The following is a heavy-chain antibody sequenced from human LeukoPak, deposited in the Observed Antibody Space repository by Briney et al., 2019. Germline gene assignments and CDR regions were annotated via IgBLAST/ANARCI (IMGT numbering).Heavy chain of an antibody. Sequence: GSPVKVSCKASGGTFSSYAISWVRQAPGQGLEWMGRIIPILGIANYAQKFQGRVTITADKSTSTAYMELSSLRSEDTAVYYCARSGLRLGEGTDYWGQGTLVTVSS. CDR1: GGTFSSYA. V-gene: IGHV1-69*04. CDR2: IIPILGIA. CDR3: ARSGLRLGEGTDY. D-gene: IGHD3-16*01. J-gene: IGHJ4*02.